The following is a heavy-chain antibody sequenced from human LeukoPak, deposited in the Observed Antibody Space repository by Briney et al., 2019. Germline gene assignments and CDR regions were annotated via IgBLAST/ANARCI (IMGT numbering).Heavy chain of an antibody. J-gene: IGHJ4*02. CDR2: IYYSGST. D-gene: IGHD2-21*01. CDR1: GGSISSGGYY. CDR3: ARVIPPRGGYYFDY. V-gene: IGHV4-31*03. Sequence: PSETLSLTCTVSGGSISSGGYYWSWIRQHPGKGLEWIGYIYYSGSTYYNPSLKSRVTISVDTSKNQFSLKLSSVTAADTAVYYCARVIPPRGGYYFDYWGQGTLVTVSS.